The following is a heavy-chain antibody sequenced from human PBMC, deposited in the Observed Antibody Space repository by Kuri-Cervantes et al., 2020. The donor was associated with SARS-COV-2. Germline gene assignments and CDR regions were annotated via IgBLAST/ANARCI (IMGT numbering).Heavy chain of an antibody. CDR1: GYTLTELS. J-gene: IGHJ6*02. Sequence: SVKVSCRVSGYTLTELSMHWVRQAPGQGLEWMGGIIPIFGTANYAQKFQGRVTITADESTSTAYMELSRLRSEDTAVYYCAAVFWISSGFGGGDGMDVWGQGTTVTASS. CDR3: AAVFWISSGFGGGDGMDV. V-gene: IGHV1-69*13. D-gene: IGHD6-19*01. CDR2: IIPIFGTA.